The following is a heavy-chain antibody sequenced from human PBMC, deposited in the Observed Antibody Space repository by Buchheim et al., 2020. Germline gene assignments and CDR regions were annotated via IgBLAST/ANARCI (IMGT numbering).Heavy chain of an antibody. V-gene: IGHV4-30-2*01. CDR3: ARGGIAARPYYYYGMDV. CDR1: GGSISSGGYS. CDR2: IYHSGST. J-gene: IGHJ6*02. D-gene: IGHD6-6*01. Sequence: QLQLQESGSGLVKPSQTLSLTCAVSGGSISSGGYSWSWIRQPPGKGLEWIGYIYHSGSTYYNPSLKSRVTISVYRSKKQFSLKLSSVTAADTAVYYCARGGIAARPYYYYGMDVWGQGTT.